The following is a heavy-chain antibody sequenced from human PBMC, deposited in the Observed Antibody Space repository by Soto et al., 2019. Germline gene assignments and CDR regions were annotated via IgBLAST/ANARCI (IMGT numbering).Heavy chain of an antibody. J-gene: IGHJ6*03. CDR1: GFTFSDYY. CDR2: ISSSGSTI. Sequence: QVQLVESRGGLVKPGGSLRLSCAASGFTFSDYYMSWIRQAPGKGLEWISYISSSGSTIYYADSVKGRFTVSRDNAKNSLYLQVNSLRAEDTAIYYCARRAVVRFWSGHDYYYYYMDVWGKGTTVSVSS. V-gene: IGHV3-11*01. D-gene: IGHD3-3*01. CDR3: ARRAVVRFWSGHDYYYYYMDV.